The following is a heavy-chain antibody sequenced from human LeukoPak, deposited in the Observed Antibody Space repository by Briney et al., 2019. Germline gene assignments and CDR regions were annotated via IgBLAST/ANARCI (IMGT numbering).Heavy chain of an antibody. Sequence: GGSLRLSCAASGFTFSSYWMHWVRHAPGKWLMWVSRINSDGSSTSYADSVKGRFTISRDNAKNTLYLQMNSLRAEDTAVFYCARVGQAGYVGYPLDYRGQGTLVTVS. CDR3: ARVGQAGYVGYPLDY. J-gene: IGHJ4*02. D-gene: IGHD5-12*01. CDR1: GFTFSSYW. V-gene: IGHV3-74*01. CDR2: INSDGSST.